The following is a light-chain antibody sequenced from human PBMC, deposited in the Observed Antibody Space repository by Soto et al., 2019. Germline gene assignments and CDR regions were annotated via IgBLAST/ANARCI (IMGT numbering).Light chain of an antibody. J-gene: IGLJ2*01. Sequence: QSALTQPRSVSGSPGQSVTISCTGTSSDVRGYNFVSWYQQHPGKAPKLVIYDVTKRPSGVPDRFSGSRSGNTASLAISGLRAEDEADYFCCSYAGSYTFVFGGGTKVTVL. CDR2: DVT. CDR1: SSDVRGYNF. V-gene: IGLV2-11*01. CDR3: CSYAGSYTFV.